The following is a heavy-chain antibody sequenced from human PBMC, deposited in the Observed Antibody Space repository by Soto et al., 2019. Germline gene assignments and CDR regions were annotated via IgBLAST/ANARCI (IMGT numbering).Heavy chain of an antibody. Sequence: ASVKVSCKASGYTFTGYYMHWVRQAPGQGLEWMGWINPNSGGTNYAQKFQGWVTMTRDTSIRTAYMELSRLRSDDTAVYYCAREGGYSNAYNWFDPWGQGTLVTVSS. CDR2: INPNSGGT. CDR3: AREGGYSNAYNWFDP. V-gene: IGHV1-2*04. J-gene: IGHJ5*02. CDR1: GYTFTGYY. D-gene: IGHD4-4*01.